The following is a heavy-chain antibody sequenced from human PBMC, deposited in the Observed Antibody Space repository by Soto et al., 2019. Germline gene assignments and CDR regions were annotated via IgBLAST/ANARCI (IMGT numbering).Heavy chain of an antibody. Sequence: PGGSLRLSCAASGFSFIKYAMSWVRQAPGKGLEWVSGLSGSGGSTSSADSVKGRFAISRDNSRNTLYLQMTNMDPVDTATYYCAHWPESSSSVWGQGTLVTVSS. CDR1: GFSFIKYA. CDR2: LSGSGGST. CDR3: AHWPESSSSV. V-gene: IGHV3-23*01. D-gene: IGHD6-6*01. J-gene: IGHJ4*02.